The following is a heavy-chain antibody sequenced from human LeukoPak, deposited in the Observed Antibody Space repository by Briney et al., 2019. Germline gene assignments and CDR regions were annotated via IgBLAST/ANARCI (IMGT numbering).Heavy chain of an antibody. CDR3: AKDTGGYCSGGSRYIGGAFDY. CDR2: ISWNSGSI. V-gene: IGHV3-9*01. J-gene: IGHJ4*02. Sequence: PGGSLRLSCAASGFTFDDYAMHWVRQAPGKGLEWVSGISWNSGSIGYADSVKGRFTISRDNAKNSLYLQMNSLRAEDTALYYCAKDTGGYCSGGSRYIGGAFDYWGQGTLVTVSS. CDR1: GFTFDDYA. D-gene: IGHD2-15*01.